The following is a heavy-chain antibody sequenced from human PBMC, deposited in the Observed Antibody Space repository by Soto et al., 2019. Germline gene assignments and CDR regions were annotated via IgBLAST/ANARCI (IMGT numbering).Heavy chain of an antibody. Sequence: SETLSLTCTVSGGSISSGGYYWSWIRQHPGKGLEWIGYIYYSGSTYYNPSLKSRVTISVDTSKNQFSLKLSSVTAADTAVYYCARVQNLDDAFDIWGQGTMVTVSS. J-gene: IGHJ3*02. V-gene: IGHV4-31*03. CDR3: ARVQNLDDAFDI. D-gene: IGHD1-1*01. CDR2: IYYSGST. CDR1: GGSISSGGYY.